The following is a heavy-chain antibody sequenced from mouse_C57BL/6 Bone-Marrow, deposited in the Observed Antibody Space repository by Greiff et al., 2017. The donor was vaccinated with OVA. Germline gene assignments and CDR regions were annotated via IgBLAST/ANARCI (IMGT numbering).Heavy chain of an antibody. CDR2: IDPSDSYT. CDR1: GYTFTSYW. Sequence: QVQLQQPGAELVRPGTSVKLSCTASGYTFTSYWMHWVKQRPGQGLEWIGVIDPSDSYTNYNQKFKGKATLTVDTSSSTAYLPLSSLTSEDSAVYYCARNYGYDDWGQGTTLTVSS. V-gene: IGHV1-59*01. D-gene: IGHD2-2*01. J-gene: IGHJ2*01. CDR3: ARNYGYDD.